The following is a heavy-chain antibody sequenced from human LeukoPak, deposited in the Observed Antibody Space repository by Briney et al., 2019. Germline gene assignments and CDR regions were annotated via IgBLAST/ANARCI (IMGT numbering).Heavy chain of an antibody. J-gene: IGHJ4*02. CDR2: ISAYNGNT. Sequence: ASVKVSCKASGYIFTSYYIHWVRQAPGQGLEWMGWISAYNGNTKYAQKFQGRVTLTTDTSTSTAYMELRSLRSDDTAVYYCARGLPPRRNYDSRGYYSYYFDYWGQGTLVTVSS. CDR3: ARGLPPRRNYDSRGYYSYYFDY. D-gene: IGHD3-22*01. CDR1: GYIFTSYY. V-gene: IGHV1-18*04.